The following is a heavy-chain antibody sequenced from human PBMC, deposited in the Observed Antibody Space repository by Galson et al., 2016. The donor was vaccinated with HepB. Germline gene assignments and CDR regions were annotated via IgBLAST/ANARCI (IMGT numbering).Heavy chain of an antibody. J-gene: IGHJ5*02. CDR3: AYSKVTWELGGDWFGP. Sequence: PALVKPTQTLTLTCTFSGFSLTTTGVGVGWIRQPPGKALEWLALLSWDDNKRYSPSLKSRLTITKDTSNNQMVLTMTNMDPVDTATYYCAYSKVTWELGGDWFGPWGQGTLVTVSS. CDR1: GFSLTTTGVG. CDR2: LSWDDNK. V-gene: IGHV2-5*02. D-gene: IGHD3-10*01.